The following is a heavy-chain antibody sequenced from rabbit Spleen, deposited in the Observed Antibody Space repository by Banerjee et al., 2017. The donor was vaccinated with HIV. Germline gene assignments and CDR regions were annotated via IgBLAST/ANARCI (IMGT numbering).Heavy chain of an antibody. D-gene: IGHD8-1*01. V-gene: IGHV1S40*01. CDR1: GFDLSNYYY. Sequence: QTLEESGGDLVKPGASLTLTCTASGFDLSNYYYIYWVRQAPGKGLEWIGCIYTGGSGGIYYASWAKGRFTISKTSSTTVTLQMTSLTVADTATYFCARDAGSGPYIDGYFSLWGPGTLVTVS. CDR2: IYTGGSGGI. CDR3: ARDAGSGPYIDGYFSL. J-gene: IGHJ4*01.